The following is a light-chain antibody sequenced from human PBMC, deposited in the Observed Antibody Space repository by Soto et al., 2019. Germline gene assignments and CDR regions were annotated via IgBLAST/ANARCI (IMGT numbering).Light chain of an antibody. V-gene: IGKV3-11*01. CDR2: DAS. CDR3: QQRSNWPPT. J-gene: IGKJ1*01. Sequence: ELLLTQSPATLSLSPEERATLSCRASQSVSSYLAWYQQKPGQAPRLLIYDASNRATGIPARFSGSGSGADFTLTISSLEPEDFAVYYCQQRSNWPPTFGQGTKVDIK. CDR1: QSVSSY.